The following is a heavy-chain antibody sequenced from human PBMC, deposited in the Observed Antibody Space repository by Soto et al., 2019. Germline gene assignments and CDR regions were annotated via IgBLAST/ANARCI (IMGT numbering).Heavy chain of an antibody. CDR1: GYSFTSYW. J-gene: IGHJ3*02. CDR2: IYPGDSDT. Sequence: PGESLKISCKGSGYSFTSYWIGWVRQMPGKGLEWMGIIYPGDSDTRYSPSFQGQVTISADKSISTAYLQWSSLKASDTAMYYCARQTDGGYERGYAFDIWGQGTMVTVSS. D-gene: IGHD5-12*01. CDR3: ARQTDGGYERGYAFDI. V-gene: IGHV5-51*01.